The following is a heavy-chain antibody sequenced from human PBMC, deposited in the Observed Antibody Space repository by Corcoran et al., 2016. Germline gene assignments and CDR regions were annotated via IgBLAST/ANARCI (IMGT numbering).Heavy chain of an antibody. CDR1: GYTFTGYY. D-gene: IGHD1-20*01. CDR3: ARDPYNWNYFDY. Sequence: QVQLVQSGAEVKKPGASVKVSCKASGYTFTGYYMHWVRQAPGQGLEWMGWINPNRGGKNYAQKFQGRVTMTRDTSISTAYMEVSRLRSDDTAVYYCARDPYNWNYFDYWGQGTLVTVSS. J-gene: IGHJ4*02. CDR2: INPNRGGK. V-gene: IGHV1-2*02.